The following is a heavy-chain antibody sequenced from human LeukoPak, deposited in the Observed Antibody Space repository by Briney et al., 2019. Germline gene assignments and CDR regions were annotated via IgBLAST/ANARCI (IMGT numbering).Heavy chain of an antibody. CDR3: ASGGPTRGTPDF. Sequence: GGTLRLSCAASGFAFSSYGMYWVRGTADKGLEGGADIRRDGTYVNYADSVRGRFTISRDKPKNTLSRQMNNLRVEDTAGYYCASGGPTRGTPDFWGQGTLVTVSS. V-gene: IGHV3-30*02. D-gene: IGHD4-17*01. CDR2: IRRDGTYV. CDR1: GFAFSSYG. J-gene: IGHJ4*02.